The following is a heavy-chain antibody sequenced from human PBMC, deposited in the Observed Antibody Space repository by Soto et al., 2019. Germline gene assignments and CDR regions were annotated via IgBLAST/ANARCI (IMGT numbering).Heavy chain of an antibody. CDR2: INHSGST. CDR1: GGSFSGYY. D-gene: IGHD2-8*01. CDR3: ARGQDIVLMEVGVPAGGVYYMDV. J-gene: IGHJ6*03. V-gene: IGHV4-34*01. Sequence: SETLSLTCAVYGGSFSGYYWSWIRQPPGKGLEWIGEINHSGSTNYNPSLKSRVTISVDTSKNQFSLKLSSVTAADTAVYYCARGQDIVLMEVGVPAGGVYYMDVWGKGTTVTVSS.